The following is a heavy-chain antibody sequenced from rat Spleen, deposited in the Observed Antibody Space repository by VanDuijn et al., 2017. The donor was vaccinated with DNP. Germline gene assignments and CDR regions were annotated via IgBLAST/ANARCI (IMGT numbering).Heavy chain of an antibody. Sequence: EVQLVESGGGLVQPGRSXXLSCAAXXXTXXXYYXXXVRXXXTXGLEWVSTISPGRTNLYFRDSVKGRFTISRDNAKSTLYLQMNSLRSEDTATYYCATRAPGNYYYGGYFDYWGQGVMVTVSS. J-gene: IGHJ2*01. V-gene: IGHV5-25*01. CDR3: ATRAPGNYYYGGYFDY. CDR2: ISPGRTNL. D-gene: IGHD1-12*02. CDR1: XXTXXXYY.